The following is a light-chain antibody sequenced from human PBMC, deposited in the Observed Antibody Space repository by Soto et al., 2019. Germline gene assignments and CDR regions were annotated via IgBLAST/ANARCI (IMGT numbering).Light chain of an antibody. CDR3: QQYYTYWT. CDR1: QSVSGW. Sequence: DIQMTQSPSTLSASVGDRVTITCRASQSVSGWLAWYQQKPGKAPKLLIYDVSSLERGVSSRFSGSGSGTEFTLIINTLQPDDFATYYCQQYYTYWTFGQGTKVDIK. J-gene: IGKJ1*01. V-gene: IGKV1-5*01. CDR2: DVS.